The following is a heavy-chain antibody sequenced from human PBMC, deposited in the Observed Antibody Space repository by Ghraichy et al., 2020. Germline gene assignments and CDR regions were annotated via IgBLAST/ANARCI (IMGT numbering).Heavy chain of an antibody. CDR2: IYYSGST. D-gene: IGHD2-15*01. CDR3: ARRTRGPIVVVAAMNWFDP. CDR1: GGSISSSSYY. J-gene: IGHJ5*02. Sequence: SETLSLTCTVSGGSISSSSYYWGWIRQPPGKGLEWIGSIYYSGSTYYNPSLKSRVTISVDTSKNQFSLKLSSVTAADTAVYYCARRTRGPIVVVAAMNWFDPWGQGTLVTVSS. V-gene: IGHV4-39*01.